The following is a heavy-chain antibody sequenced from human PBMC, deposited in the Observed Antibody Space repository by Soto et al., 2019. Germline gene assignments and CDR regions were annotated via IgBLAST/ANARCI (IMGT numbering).Heavy chain of an antibody. V-gene: IGHV3-53*01. CDR1: GFTVSSND. J-gene: IGHJ3*02. CDR2: IYSGGST. Sequence: XGSLRLTCAASGFTVSSNDMSWVRQAPGKGLEWVSVIYSGGSTYYADSVKGRFTISRDNSKNTLYLQMNSLRAEDTAVYYCARAFDAFDIWGQGTMVTVSS. CDR3: ARAFDAFDI.